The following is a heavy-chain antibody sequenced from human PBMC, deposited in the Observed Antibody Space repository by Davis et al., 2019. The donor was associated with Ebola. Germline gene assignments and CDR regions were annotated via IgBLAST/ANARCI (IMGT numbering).Heavy chain of an antibody. V-gene: IGHV4-59*01. CDR2: IFYTGSA. CDR3: ATASGSYYMGFDY. Sequence: SETLSLTCTVSGVSITTYYWSWLRQPPGKGLEWIGYIFYTGSADYNPSLKSRVTISVDTSKNQFSLKLSSVTAADTAVYYCATASGSYYMGFDYWGQGTLVTVSS. CDR1: GVSITTYY. D-gene: IGHD1-26*01. J-gene: IGHJ4*02.